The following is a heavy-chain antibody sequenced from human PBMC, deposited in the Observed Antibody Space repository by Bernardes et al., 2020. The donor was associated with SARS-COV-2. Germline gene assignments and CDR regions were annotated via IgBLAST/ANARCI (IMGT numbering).Heavy chain of an antibody. CDR1: GYTFTGHY. CDR3: ARGFRVGDGSAWPFILHHYFDS. V-gene: IGHV1-2*02. Sequence: SVKVSCKASGYTFTGHYIHWVRQAPGQGLEYMGWINPDTGGTIFAQKFRGRVTMTRDTSISTAYMDLTRLKSDDTAIYYCARGFRVGDGSAWPFILHHYFDSWGQGTLVTVSS. CDR2: INPDTGGT. D-gene: IGHD6-19*01. J-gene: IGHJ4*02.